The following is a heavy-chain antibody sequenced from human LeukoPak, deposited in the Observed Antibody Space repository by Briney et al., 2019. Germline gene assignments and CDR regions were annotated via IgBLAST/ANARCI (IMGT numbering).Heavy chain of an antibody. Sequence: GSSVKVSCKASGGTFSSYAISWVRQAPGQGLEWMGGIIPIFGTANYAQKFQGRVTMTRDTSTSTVYMELSSLRSEDTAVYYCARALYDSSGYYYGWGQGTLVTVSS. CDR3: ARALYDSSGYYYG. CDR2: IIPIFGTA. CDR1: GGTFSSYA. V-gene: IGHV1-69*05. J-gene: IGHJ4*02. D-gene: IGHD3-22*01.